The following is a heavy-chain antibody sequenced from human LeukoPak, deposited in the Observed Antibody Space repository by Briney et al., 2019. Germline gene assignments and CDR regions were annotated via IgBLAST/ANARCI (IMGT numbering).Heavy chain of an antibody. CDR3: ARPQYYYDSSGYSN. V-gene: IGHV4-39*01. Sequence: SETLSLTCTASGGSISSSSYYWGWIRQPPGKGLEWIGSIYYSGSTYYNPSLKSRVTISVDTSKNQFSLKLSSVTAADTAVYYCARPQYYYDSSGYSNWGQGTLVTVSS. J-gene: IGHJ4*02. D-gene: IGHD3-22*01. CDR2: IYYSGST. CDR1: GGSISSSSYY.